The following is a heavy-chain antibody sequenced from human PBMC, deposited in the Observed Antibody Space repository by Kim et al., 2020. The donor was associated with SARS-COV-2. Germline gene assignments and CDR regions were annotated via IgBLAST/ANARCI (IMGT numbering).Heavy chain of an antibody. Sequence: GGSLRLSCAASGFTFDDYAMHWVRQAPGKGLEWVSGISWNSGSIGYADSVKGRFTISRDNAKNSLYLQMNSLRAEDTALYYCAKDKGSGSYSNQAGPSNNYYYYGMDVWGQGTTVTVSS. CDR2: ISWNSGSI. D-gene: IGHD3-10*01. CDR1: GFTFDDYA. CDR3: AKDKGSGSYSNQAGPSNNYYYYGMDV. V-gene: IGHV3-9*01. J-gene: IGHJ6*02.